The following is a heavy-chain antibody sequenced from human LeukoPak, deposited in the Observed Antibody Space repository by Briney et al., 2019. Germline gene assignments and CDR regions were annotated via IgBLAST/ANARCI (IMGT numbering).Heavy chain of an antibody. J-gene: IGHJ6*03. CDR2: INPSGGST. D-gene: IGHD5-12*01. Sequence: ASVKVSCKASGYTSTSYYMHWVRQAPGQGLEWMGIINPSGGSTSYAQKFQGRVTMTRDTSTSTVYMELSSLRSEDTAVYYCARDRDPRGYSGYGTGYMDVWGKGTTVTVSS. CDR1: GYTSTSYY. CDR3: ARDRDPRGYSGYGTGYMDV. V-gene: IGHV1-46*01.